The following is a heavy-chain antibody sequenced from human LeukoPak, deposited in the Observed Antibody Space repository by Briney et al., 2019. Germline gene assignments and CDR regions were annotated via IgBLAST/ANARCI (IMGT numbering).Heavy chain of an antibody. CDR1: GFTFSGFW. V-gene: IGHV3-74*01. J-gene: IGHJ2*01. Sequence: GGSLRLSCAASGFTFSGFWMHWVRHTPGKGLLGVSRINSDGSSTNYADSVKGRFTISRDNAKNTLYLQMNSRRAEDMAVYYCARGGWRGLDGYFDLWGRGTLVTVSS. D-gene: IGHD6-19*01. CDR2: INSDGSST. CDR3: ARGGWRGLDGYFDL.